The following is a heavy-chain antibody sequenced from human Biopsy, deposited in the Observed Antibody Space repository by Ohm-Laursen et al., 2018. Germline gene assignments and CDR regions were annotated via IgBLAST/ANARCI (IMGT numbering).Heavy chain of an antibody. D-gene: IGHD3-22*01. Sequence: SDTLSLTCAVSGVSISSSASYWGWFRPSPGMGLVWIGNIYYTGNTYYNPSLDSRLTISEDTSKNHFSLKLSSVTAADTAVYYCAKQGIRGYYEYWGQGSLVTVSS. J-gene: IGHJ4*02. V-gene: IGHV4-39*01. CDR1: GVSISSSASY. CDR3: AKQGIRGYYEY. CDR2: IYYTGNT.